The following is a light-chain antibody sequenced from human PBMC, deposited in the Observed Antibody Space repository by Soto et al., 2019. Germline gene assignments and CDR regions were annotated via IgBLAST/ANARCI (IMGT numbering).Light chain of an antibody. Sequence: EVVMTQSPATLSVSPGEGAALSCRASQSVSSNLAWYQQKPGQAPRLLIYGASTRATGIPARFSASGSGTDFTLTISSLEPEDFAVYYCQQRSHWPTFGQGTKVDIK. J-gene: IGKJ1*01. CDR1: QSVSSN. CDR2: GAS. CDR3: QQRSHWPT. V-gene: IGKV3-15*01.